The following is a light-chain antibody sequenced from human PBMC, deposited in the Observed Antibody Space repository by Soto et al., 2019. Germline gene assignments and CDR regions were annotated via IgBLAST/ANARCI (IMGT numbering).Light chain of an antibody. CDR3: QESYSSLWGT. CDR1: QSISSW. J-gene: IGKJ1*01. CDR2: DAS. V-gene: IGKV1-5*01. Sequence: DLHMTQSPSTLTVSVGARVTITCRASQSISSWLAWYQQKPGKAPKLLIYDASSLESGVPLRFSGSGSGTDFTLTISSLEPEDFATYYCQESYSSLWGTCGQGTKVDI.